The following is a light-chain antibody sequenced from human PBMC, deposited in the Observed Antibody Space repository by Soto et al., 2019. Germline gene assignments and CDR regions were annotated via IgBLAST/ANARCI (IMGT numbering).Light chain of an antibody. CDR1: QSVSSSY. J-gene: IGKJ1*01. V-gene: IGKV3-20*01. Sequence: EIVLTQSPGTLSLSPGERATLSCRASQSVSSSYLAWYQQKPGQAPRLLIYGASSRATGIPDRFSGSGSGTDFTLTISRLEPEEFAVYYCQQYGSSPPWTFGQGTKVDI. CDR3: QQYGSSPPWT. CDR2: GAS.